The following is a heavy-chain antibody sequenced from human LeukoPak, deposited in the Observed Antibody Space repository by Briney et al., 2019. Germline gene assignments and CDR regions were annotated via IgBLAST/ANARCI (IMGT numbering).Heavy chain of an antibody. CDR2: ISSSSSYI. D-gene: IGHD4-17*01. V-gene: IGHV3-21*01. Sequence: GGSLRLSCAASGFTFSSYSMNWVRQAPGKGLEWVSSISSSSSYIYYADSVKGRFTISRDNAKNSLYLQMNSLRAEDTAVYYCAREGDYLHEYYYHYGMDVWGQGTTVTVSS. J-gene: IGHJ6*02. CDR1: GFTFSSYS. CDR3: AREGDYLHEYYYHYGMDV.